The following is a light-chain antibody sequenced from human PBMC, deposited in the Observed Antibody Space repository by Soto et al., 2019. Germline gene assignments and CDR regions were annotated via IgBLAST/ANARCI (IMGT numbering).Light chain of an antibody. CDR2: GAS. V-gene: IGKV3-20*01. Sequence: DIVMTQSPGTLSLSPGDRATLTCRAGHTLHCSRLACCQQKPSQAPWRLLCGASSSATRIPHRFCGSGSGTYFTPTTTRLEPEDFAMYYCHHYGSSRTLGQGA. CDR1: HTLHCSR. CDR3: HHYGSSRT. J-gene: IGKJ1*01.